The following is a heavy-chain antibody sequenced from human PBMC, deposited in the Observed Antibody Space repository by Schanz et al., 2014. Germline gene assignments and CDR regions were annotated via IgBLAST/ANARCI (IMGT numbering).Heavy chain of an antibody. Sequence: EVQLAESGGGLVQPGGSLRLSCAASTFTFSSDWMSWVRQAPGKGLEWVANIKEDGSVKDYVDSVKGRFTISRDNAKNSLCLQLNSLRAEDTAVYYCARKVVGTIGGYYDNWGQGTLXIVSS. D-gene: IGHD3-16*01. V-gene: IGHV3-7*05. J-gene: IGHJ4*02. CDR1: TFTFSSDW. CDR3: ARKVVGTIGGYYDN. CDR2: IKEDGSVK.